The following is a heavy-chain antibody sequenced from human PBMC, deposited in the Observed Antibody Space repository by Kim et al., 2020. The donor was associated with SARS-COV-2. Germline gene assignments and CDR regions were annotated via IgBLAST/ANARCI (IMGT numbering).Heavy chain of an antibody. V-gene: IGHV3-30*04. D-gene: IGHD4-17*01. J-gene: IGHJ4*02. CDR1: GFTFSSYA. CDR2: ISYDGSNK. Sequence: GGSLRLSCAASGFTFSSYAMHWVRQAPGKGLEWVAVISYDGSNKYYADSVKGRFTISRDNSKNTLYLQMNSLRAEDTAVYYCARESDGDYFDYWGQGTLVTVSS. CDR3: ARESDGDYFDY.